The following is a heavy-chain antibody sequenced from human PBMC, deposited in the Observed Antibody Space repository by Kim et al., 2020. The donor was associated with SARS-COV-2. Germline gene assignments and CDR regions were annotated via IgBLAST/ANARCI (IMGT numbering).Heavy chain of an antibody. Sequence: GGSLRLSCAASGFTFNAYAMNWVRQAPGKGLEWVSTISGSGGETYYTDSVKGRFTISRDNSRNTLYLQVSSLRADDTAVYYCATFSGREGGKFFDPWGQGTLVTVSS. CDR1: GFTFNAYA. CDR2: ISGSGGET. V-gene: IGHV3-23*01. D-gene: IGHD3-16*01. CDR3: ATFSGREGGKFFDP. J-gene: IGHJ5*02.